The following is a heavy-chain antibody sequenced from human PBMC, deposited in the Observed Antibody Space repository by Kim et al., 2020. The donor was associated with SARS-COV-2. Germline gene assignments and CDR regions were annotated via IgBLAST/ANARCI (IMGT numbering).Heavy chain of an antibody. CDR3: ARHYYDSSGYIDY. CDR1: GGSISSSSYY. CDR2: IYYSGST. V-gene: IGHV4-39*01. Sequence: SETLSLTCTVSGGSISSSSYYWGWIRQPPGKGLEWIGSIYYSGSTYYNPSLKSRVTISVDTSKNQFSLKLSSVTAADTAVYYCARHYYDSSGYIDYWGQGTLVTVSS. J-gene: IGHJ4*02. D-gene: IGHD3-22*01.